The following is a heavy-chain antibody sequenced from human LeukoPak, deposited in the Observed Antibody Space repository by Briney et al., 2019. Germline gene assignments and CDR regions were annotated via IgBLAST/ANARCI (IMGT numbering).Heavy chain of an antibody. CDR2: IYYSGST. CDR3: ARDRGGWVAATFESDMDV. D-gene: IGHD2-15*01. J-gene: IGHJ6*03. CDR1: GGSPSSYY. V-gene: IGHV4-59*01. Sequence: SETLSLTCTVSGGSPSSYYWSWIRQPPGKGLEWIGYIYYSGSTNYNPSLKSRVTISVDTSKNQFSLKLSSVTAADTAVYYCARDRGGWVAATFESDMDVWGKGTTVTVSS.